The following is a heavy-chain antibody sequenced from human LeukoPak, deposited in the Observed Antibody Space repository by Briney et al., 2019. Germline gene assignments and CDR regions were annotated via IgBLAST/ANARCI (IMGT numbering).Heavy chain of an antibody. CDR3: ARRVVVAVAATWGFDY. CDR1: GYTFTGYY. CDR2: INPNSGGT. D-gene: IGHD6-19*01. V-gene: IGHV1-2*02. J-gene: IGHJ4*02. Sequence: ASVKVSCKASGYTFTGYYMHWVRQAPGQGLEWMGWINPNSGGTNYAQKFQGRVTMTRDTSISTAYMELSRLRSEDTAVYYCARRVVVAVAATWGFDYWGQGTLVTVSS.